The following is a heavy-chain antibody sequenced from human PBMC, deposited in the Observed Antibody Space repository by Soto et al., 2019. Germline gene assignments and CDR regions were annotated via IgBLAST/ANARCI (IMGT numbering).Heavy chain of an antibody. V-gene: IGHV4-34*01. J-gene: IGHJ4*02. D-gene: IGHD2-21*01. CDR3: AKGSRMWTPDY. Sequence: SETLSLTCAVYGGSLSGYYWSWIRQPPGKALEWIGEINYSGNTNYNPSLKSRVTISVDTSKNQLFLNLTSVTAADTAMYYCAKGSRMWTPDYWGQGTLVTVSS. CDR1: GGSLSGYY. CDR2: INYSGNT.